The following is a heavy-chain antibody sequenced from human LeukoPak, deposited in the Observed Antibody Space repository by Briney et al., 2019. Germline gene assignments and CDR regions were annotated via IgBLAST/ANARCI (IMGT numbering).Heavy chain of an antibody. CDR3: ARDSEPMGYYYYMDV. D-gene: IGHD1-14*01. J-gene: IGHJ6*03. Sequence: SETLSLTCTVSGGSISSGDYYWSWIRQPPGKGLEWIGYIYYSGSTYYNPSLKSRVTISVDTSKNQFSLKLSSVTAADTAVYYCARDSEPMGYYYYMDVWGKGTTVTVSS. V-gene: IGHV4-30-4*08. CDR1: GGSISSGDYY. CDR2: IYYSGST.